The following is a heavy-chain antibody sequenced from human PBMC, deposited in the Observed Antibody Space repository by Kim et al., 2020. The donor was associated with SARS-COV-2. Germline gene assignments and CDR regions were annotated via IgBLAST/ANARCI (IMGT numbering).Heavy chain of an antibody. CDR1: GYSFTYYA. D-gene: IGHD3-9*01. V-gene: IGHV7-4-1*02. CDR3: ARAPYREGNGFGILTAYYEPNWFGP. J-gene: IGHJ5*02. CDR2: INTNTGNP. Sequence: ASVKVSCKPSGYSFTYYALNWVRQAPGQGPEWMGWINTNTGNPTYAQGFTGRFVFSLDTSVSTAYLQINILKAEDTAVYYCARAPYREGNGFGILTAYYEPNWFGPWGQGALVIVSS.